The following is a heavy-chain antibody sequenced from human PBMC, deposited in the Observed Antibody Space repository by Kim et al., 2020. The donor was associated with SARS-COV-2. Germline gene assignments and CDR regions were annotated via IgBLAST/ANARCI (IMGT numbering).Heavy chain of an antibody. CDR2: IYHSGST. CDR1: GGSISSSNW. CDR3: ARVGPYRSYAFDI. Sequence: SETLSLTCAVSGGSISSSNWWSWVRQPPGKGLEWIGEIYHSGSTNYNPSLKGRVTISVDKSKNQFSLKLSSVTPADTPVYYCARVGPYRSYAFDIWGHGT. J-gene: IGHJ3*02. V-gene: IGHV4-4*02. D-gene: IGHD1-26*01.